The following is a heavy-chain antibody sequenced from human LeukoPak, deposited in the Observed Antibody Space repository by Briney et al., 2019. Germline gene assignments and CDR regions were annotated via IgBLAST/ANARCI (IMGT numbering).Heavy chain of an antibody. CDR1: GFTFSNYW. Sequence: GGSLRLSCAASGFTFSNYWMSWVRQGPGKGLEWVANIKQDGSEKYYVDSVKGRFSISRDDTKNSLYLQLNSLRAEDTAVYYCAKHISEGSYFVFRGQGTLVTVSS. D-gene: IGHD3-10*01. CDR3: AKHISEGSYFVF. CDR2: IKQDGSEK. J-gene: IGHJ4*02. V-gene: IGHV3-7*01.